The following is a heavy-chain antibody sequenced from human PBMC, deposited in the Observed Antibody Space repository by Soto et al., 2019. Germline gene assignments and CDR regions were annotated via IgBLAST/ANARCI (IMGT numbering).Heavy chain of an antibody. CDR1: GGSISSGGYY. CDR2: IYYSGST. CDR3: AREATSYYYDSSGYYLDY. D-gene: IGHD3-22*01. V-gene: IGHV4-31*03. Sequence: SETLSLTCTVSGGSISSGGYYWSWIRQHPGKGLEWIGYIYYSGSTYYNPSLKSRVTISVDTSKNQFSLKLSSVTAADTAVYYCAREATSYYYDSSGYYLDYWGQGTLVTVS. J-gene: IGHJ4*02.